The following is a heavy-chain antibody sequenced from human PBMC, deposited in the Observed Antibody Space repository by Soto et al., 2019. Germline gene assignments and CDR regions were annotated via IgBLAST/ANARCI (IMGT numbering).Heavy chain of an antibody. CDR2: TYYRPKWYN. J-gene: IGHJ6*02. Sequence: SQTLSLTCAISGDSVSSNSAAWNWIRQSPSRGLEWLGRTYYRPKWYNDYAVSVKSRITINPDTSKNQFSLQLNSVTPEDTAVYYCARDGGHYYGSGSRPIYYYYGMDVWGQGTTVTVSS. V-gene: IGHV6-1*01. CDR1: GDSVSSNSAA. CDR3: ARDGGHYYGSGSRPIYYYYGMDV. D-gene: IGHD3-10*01.